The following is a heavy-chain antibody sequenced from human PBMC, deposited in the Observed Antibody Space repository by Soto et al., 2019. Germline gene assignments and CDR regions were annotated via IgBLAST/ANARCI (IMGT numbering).Heavy chain of an antibody. CDR2: IIPIFGTA. CDR3: ARAAAAGIGEGHWFDP. CDR1: GGTFSSYA. Sequence: QVQLVQSGAAVKKPGSSVKVSCKASGGTFSSYAISWVRQAPGQGLEWMGGIIPIFGTANYAQKFQGRVTITADESTSXAYMELISLRSEDTAVYYCARAAAAGIGEGHWFDPWGQGTLVTVSS. D-gene: IGHD6-13*01. V-gene: IGHV1-69*12. J-gene: IGHJ5*02.